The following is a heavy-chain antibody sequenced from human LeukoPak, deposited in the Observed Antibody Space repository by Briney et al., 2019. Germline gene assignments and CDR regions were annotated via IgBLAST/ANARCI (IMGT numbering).Heavy chain of an antibody. Sequence: SVKVSCKASGYTFTSYGIGWVRQAPGQGLEWMGRISAYNGNTNYAQKLQGRVTMTTDTSTSTAYMELRSLRSDDTAVYYCARGRTRTYYYMDVWGKGTTVTVSS. D-gene: IGHD3/OR15-3a*01. J-gene: IGHJ6*03. CDR1: GYTFTSYG. CDR3: ARGRTRTYYYMDV. CDR2: ISAYNGNT. V-gene: IGHV1-18*01.